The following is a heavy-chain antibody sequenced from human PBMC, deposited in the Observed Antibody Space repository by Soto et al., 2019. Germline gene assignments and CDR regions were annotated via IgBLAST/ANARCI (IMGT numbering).Heavy chain of an antibody. Sequence: SEKLSLTCAVPGGAIRSSNWWSCVRQPPGKGLEWIGEIYHSGSTNYNPSLKSRVTISVDKSKNQFSLKLSSVTAADTAVYYWARILLWFGELPYNWFDPWGQGTLVT. J-gene: IGHJ5*02. V-gene: IGHV4-4*02. CDR2: IYHSGST. D-gene: IGHD3-10*01. CDR1: GGAIRSSNW. CDR3: ARILLWFGELPYNWFDP.